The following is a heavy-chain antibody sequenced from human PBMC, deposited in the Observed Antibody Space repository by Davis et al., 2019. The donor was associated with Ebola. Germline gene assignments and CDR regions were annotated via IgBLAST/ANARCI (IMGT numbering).Heavy chain of an antibody. Sequence: PSETLSLTCAVSGYSISSGYYWSWIRQSAGKGLEWVGQIYPSGGTNYNPSLKSRLTISADTSQNLFSLKMTSVTAADTAVYYCATNTTSSGFNYWGQGTLVTVSS. CDR3: ATNTTSSGFNY. D-gene: IGHD6-6*01. J-gene: IGHJ4*02. CDR2: IYPSGGT. CDR1: GYSISSGYY. V-gene: IGHV4-61*09.